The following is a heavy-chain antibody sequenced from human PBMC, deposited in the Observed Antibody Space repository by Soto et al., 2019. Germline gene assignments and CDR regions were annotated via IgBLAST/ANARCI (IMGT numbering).Heavy chain of an antibody. CDR3: ARAIVVVVAASYYYYYYMDV. CDR1: GGSFSGYY. D-gene: IGHD2-15*01. Sequence: SETLSLACAVYGGSFSGYYWSWIRQPPGKGLEWIGEINHSGSTNYNPSLKSRVTISVDTSKNQFSLKLSSVTAADTAVYYCARAIVVVVAASYYYYYYMDVWGKGTTVTVSS. V-gene: IGHV4-34*01. CDR2: INHSGST. J-gene: IGHJ6*03.